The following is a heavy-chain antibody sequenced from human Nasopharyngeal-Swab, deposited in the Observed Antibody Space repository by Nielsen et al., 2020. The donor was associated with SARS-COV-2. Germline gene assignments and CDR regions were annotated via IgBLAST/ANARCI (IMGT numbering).Heavy chain of an antibody. CDR2: ISGSGGST. D-gene: IGHD3-9*01. V-gene: IGHV3-23*01. J-gene: IGHJ5*02. CDR3: AKDSLNILTGSGWFDP. Sequence: WIRQPPGKGLEWVSAISGSGGSTYSADFVKGRSTISRDNSKNTLYLQMNSLRAEDTAVYYCAKDSLNILTGSGWFDPWGQGTQVTVSS.